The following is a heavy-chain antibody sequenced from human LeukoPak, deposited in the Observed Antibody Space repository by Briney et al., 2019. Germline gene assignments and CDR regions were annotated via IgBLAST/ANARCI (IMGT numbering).Heavy chain of an antibody. CDR1: GYTFTSYG. V-gene: IGHV1-2*02. Sequence: ASVKVSCKASGYTFTSYGISWVRQAPGQGLEWMGWINPNSGGTNYAQKFQGRVTMTRDTSISTAYMELSRLRSDDTAVYYCARAGGYNWNFEPSFDYWGQGTLVTVSS. CDR3: ARAGGYNWNFEPSFDY. CDR2: INPNSGGT. J-gene: IGHJ4*02. D-gene: IGHD1-7*01.